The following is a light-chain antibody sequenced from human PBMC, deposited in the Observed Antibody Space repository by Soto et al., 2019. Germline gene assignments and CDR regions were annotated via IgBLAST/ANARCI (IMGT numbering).Light chain of an antibody. CDR3: LQDFNYPLT. CDR2: AAF. V-gene: IGKV1-6*01. CDR1: QGIRND. J-gene: IGKJ4*01. Sequence: AIRMTQSPSSLSASVGARVTITCRASQGIRNDLGWFQQKPGKAPKLLIYAAFNLQSGVPSRFSGSGSGTDFTLTISSLQPEDFATYYCLQDFNYPLTFGGGTKVDIK.